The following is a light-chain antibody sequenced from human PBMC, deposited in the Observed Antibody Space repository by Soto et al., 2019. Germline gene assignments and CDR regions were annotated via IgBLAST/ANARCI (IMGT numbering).Light chain of an antibody. J-gene: IGKJ1*01. CDR2: QAS. Sequence: DIQMTQSPSTLSASVGDRVTITCRASQSVGTWLAWYQQKAGKAPKLLIYQASVLESGVPSRFSGGGSETEFSLTINSLQPDDFAAYYCQQNEVLSLTFGQGTKVEIK. V-gene: IGKV1-5*03. CDR3: QQNEVLSLT. CDR1: QSVGTW.